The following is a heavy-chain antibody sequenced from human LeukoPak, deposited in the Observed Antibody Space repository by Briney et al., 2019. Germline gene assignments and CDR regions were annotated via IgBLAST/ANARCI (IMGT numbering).Heavy chain of an antibody. Sequence: SETLSLTCAVYGGSFSGYYWSWIRQPPGKGLEWIGEINHSGSTNYNPSLKSRVTISVDTSKNQFSLKLSSVTAADTAVYYCARGGVSGWFDPWGQGTLVTVSS. CDR2: INHSGST. CDR3: ARGGVSGWFDP. J-gene: IGHJ5*02. D-gene: IGHD2-8*01. CDR1: GGSFSGYY. V-gene: IGHV4-34*01.